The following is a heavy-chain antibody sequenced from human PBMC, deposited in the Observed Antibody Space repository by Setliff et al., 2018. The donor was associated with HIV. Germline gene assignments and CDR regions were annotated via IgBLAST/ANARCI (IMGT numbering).Heavy chain of an antibody. Sequence: ASVKVSCKTSAYTFNSYYMHWIRQAPGQGLEWMGLIGPSGSSTTYAQNFQGRVTMSRDTSTNTVYMELSSLRSEDTAVYYCARDHIAARSVDYWGQGTRGTVS. CDR2: IGPSGSST. J-gene: IGHJ4*02. CDR3: ARDHIAARSVDY. CDR1: AYTFNSYY. V-gene: IGHV1-46*02. D-gene: IGHD6-6*01.